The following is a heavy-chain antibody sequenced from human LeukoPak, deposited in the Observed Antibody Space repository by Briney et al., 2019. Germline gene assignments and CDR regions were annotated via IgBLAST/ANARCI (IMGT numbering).Heavy chain of an antibody. D-gene: IGHD4-17*01. V-gene: IGHV4-34*01. CDR1: GTPFKAFH. CDR3: ATMTTGYDF. CDR2: VNHSGYT. J-gene: IGHJ4*02. Sequence: SETLSLTCAVSGTPFKAFHWIWIRQPPGKGLEWIGEVNHSGYTNDNPSLKSRVTISVDTSKNQFSLSLRSVTAADTAVYFCATMTTGYDFWGQGTLVTVSS.